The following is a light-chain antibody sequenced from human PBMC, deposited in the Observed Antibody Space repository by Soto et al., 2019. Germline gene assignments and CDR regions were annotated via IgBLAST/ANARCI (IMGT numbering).Light chain of an antibody. CDR3: AAWEDSLNGPV. J-gene: IGLJ3*02. Sequence: QPVLTQPPSASGTPGQRVTISCSGSNSNIGSNAVNWYQQLPGTTPKLLIYNSNQRPSGVPDRFSGSKSGTSASLAISGLQSEDESDYYCAAWEDSLNGPVFGGGTKLTVL. V-gene: IGLV1-44*01. CDR2: NSN. CDR1: NSNIGSNA.